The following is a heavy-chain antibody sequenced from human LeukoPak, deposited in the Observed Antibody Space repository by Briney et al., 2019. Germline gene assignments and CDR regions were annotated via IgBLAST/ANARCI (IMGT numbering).Heavy chain of an antibody. CDR1: GDSISTNHW. CDR3: ARGQGSYGDY. CDR2: VYHSGST. J-gene: IGHJ4*02. V-gene: IGHV4-4*02. D-gene: IGHD5-18*01. Sequence: SGTLSLTCAVSGDSISTNHWWSWVRQPPGKGLEWIGEVYHSGSTNYNPSLRSRVTISVDRSKNQFALKLTSVTAADTAVYYCARGQGSYGDYWGQGTLVIVSS.